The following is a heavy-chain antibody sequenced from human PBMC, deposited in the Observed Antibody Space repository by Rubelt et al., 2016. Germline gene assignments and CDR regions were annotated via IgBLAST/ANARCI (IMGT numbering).Heavy chain of an antibody. Sequence: QVQLVQSGAEVKKPGASVKVSCKASGYTFTSYYMHWVRQAPGQGLEWMGWISAYNGNTNYAQTLQGRVNMTTGPSTSTAYMELRSLRSDDTAVYYCARDTRYSSSSNFDYWGQGTLVTVSS. D-gene: IGHD6-13*01. CDR3: ARDTRYSSSSNFDY. J-gene: IGHJ4*02. CDR2: ISAYNGNT. CDR1: GYTFTSYY. V-gene: IGHV1-18*04.